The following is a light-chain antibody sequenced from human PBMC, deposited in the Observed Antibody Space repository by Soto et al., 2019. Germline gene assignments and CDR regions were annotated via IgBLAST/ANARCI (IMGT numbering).Light chain of an antibody. CDR2: DVS. J-gene: IGLJ3*02. CDR3: SSYTSTTPWV. Sequence: ALTQPASVSGSPGQSITISCTGTSSDVGGYNYVSWYQQHPGKAPKLMIYDVSNRPSGVSNRFSGSKSGNTASLTISGLQAEDEADYFCSSYTSTTPWVFGGGTKLTVL. CDR1: SSDVGGYNY. V-gene: IGLV2-14*01.